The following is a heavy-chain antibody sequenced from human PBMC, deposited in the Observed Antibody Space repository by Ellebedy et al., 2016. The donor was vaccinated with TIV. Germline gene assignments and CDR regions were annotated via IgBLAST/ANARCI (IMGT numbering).Heavy chain of an antibody. CDR2: ISSGTTII. Sequence: PGGSLRLSCAASGFTFSTYSMNWVRQAPGKGLEWILYISSGTTIIYYADSVKGRFTFSRDNTKNSFFLQMNSLRAEDTAVYYCARDLCSSTSCSYYYGMDVWGQGTTVTVSS. D-gene: IGHD2-2*01. CDR3: ARDLCSSTSCSYYYGMDV. CDR1: GFTFSTYS. J-gene: IGHJ6*02. V-gene: IGHV3-48*04.